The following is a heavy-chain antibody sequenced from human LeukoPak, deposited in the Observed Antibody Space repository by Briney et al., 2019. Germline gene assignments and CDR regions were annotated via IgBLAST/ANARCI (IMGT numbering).Heavy chain of an antibody. Sequence: GGSLRLSFAASGFTFSSYAMSWVRQPPGKGLGWVSAISGSGGSTYYADSVKGRFTISRDNSKNTLYLQMNSLRAEDTAVYYCAKTLELRSLDYWGQGTLVTVSS. CDR1: GFTFSSYA. CDR3: AKTLELRSLDY. V-gene: IGHV3-23*01. D-gene: IGHD1-7*01. CDR2: ISGSGGST. J-gene: IGHJ4*02.